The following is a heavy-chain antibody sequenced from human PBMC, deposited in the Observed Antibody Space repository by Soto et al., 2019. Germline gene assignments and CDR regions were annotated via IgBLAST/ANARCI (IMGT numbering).Heavy chain of an antibody. V-gene: IGHV1-46*01. D-gene: IGHD2-21*02. CDR3: ARGGHVVVVTAALDY. Sequence: QVQLMQSGAEVKKPGASVKVSCKASGDTFTDYYIHWVRQAPGQGLEWMGTVNPSGGHTTYAQHFLGRGTXPXDXSAXTLYMELPSMTSADTAIYYCARGGHVVVVTAALDYWGQGTLVTVSS. CDR1: GDTFTDYY. CDR2: VNPSGGHT. J-gene: IGHJ4*02.